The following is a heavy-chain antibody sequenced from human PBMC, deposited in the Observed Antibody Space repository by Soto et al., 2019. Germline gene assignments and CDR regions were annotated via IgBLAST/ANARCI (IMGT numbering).Heavy chain of an antibody. J-gene: IGHJ6*02. CDR2: ISNDGSST. D-gene: IGHD3-10*01. V-gene: IGHV3-74*01. CDR3: TRSDYYGSGSYIYYYGMDV. CDR1: GFTFSSYW. Sequence: EVQLVESGGGLVQPGGSLRLSCAASGFTFSSYWIHWVRQAPGKGLVWVSRISNDGSSTSYADSVKGRFTISRDNAKNTLYLQMNSLRAEDTAVYYCTRSDYYGSGSYIYYYGMDVWGQGTTVTVSS.